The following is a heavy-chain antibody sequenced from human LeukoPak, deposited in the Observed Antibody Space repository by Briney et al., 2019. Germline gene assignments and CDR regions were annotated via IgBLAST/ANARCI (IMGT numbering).Heavy chain of an antibody. D-gene: IGHD6-19*01. CDR1: GFTFSSYG. J-gene: IGHJ6*02. CDR3: AKNPLYSVAGPPRYYGMDV. V-gene: IGHV3-30*02. CDR2: IRYDGSNK. Sequence: GGSLRLSCAASGFTFSSYGMHWVRQAPGKGLEWVAFIRYDGSNKYYADSVKGRFTISRDNSKNTLYLQMNSLRAEDTAVYYCAKNPLYSVAGPPRYYGMDVWGQGTTVTVSS.